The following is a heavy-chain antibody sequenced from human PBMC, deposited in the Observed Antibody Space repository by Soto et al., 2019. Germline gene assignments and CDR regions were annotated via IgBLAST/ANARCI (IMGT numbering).Heavy chain of an antibody. J-gene: IGHJ4*02. Sequence: SETLSLTCTVSGGSVNSGGYYWSWIRQPPGKGLDFIGYIYYDGSTNYSPSLKSRVTILVDTSKNQFSLKLSSVTAADTAVYYCARLAFSRPYYFDYWGQGTLVTVSS. CDR3: ARLAFSRPYYFDY. CDR2: IYYDGST. CDR1: GGSVNSGGYY. V-gene: IGHV4-61*08.